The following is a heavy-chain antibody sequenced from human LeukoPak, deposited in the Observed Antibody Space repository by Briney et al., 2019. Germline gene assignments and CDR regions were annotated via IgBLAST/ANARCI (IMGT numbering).Heavy chain of an antibody. Sequence: GGSLRLSCAASGFTFSSYAMSWVRQAPGKGLEWVSAISGSGGSTYYADSVKGRFTISRDNSKNTLYLQMFRLRAEDTAIYYCAKVYYSGYDLGLFWFDPWGQGTLVTVSS. CDR3: AKVYYSGYDLGLFWFDP. J-gene: IGHJ5*02. D-gene: IGHD5-12*01. CDR1: GFTFSSYA. V-gene: IGHV3-23*01. CDR2: ISGSGGST.